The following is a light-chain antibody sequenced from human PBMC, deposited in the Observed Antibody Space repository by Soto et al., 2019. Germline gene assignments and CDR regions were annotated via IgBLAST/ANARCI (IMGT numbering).Light chain of an antibody. J-gene: IGKJ5*01. CDR2: EVS. V-gene: IGKV2D-29*01. Sequence: DTVMTQTPLSLAVTPGQPASISCKSSQSLLHSDGKTYLYWYLQKAGQPPQSLIYEVSKRFSEVPDRISGIGSGTDFTLKISRVEAEDGGIYYCLQSTQYTITFGRGTRLE. CDR3: LQSTQYTIT. CDR1: QSLLHSDGKTY.